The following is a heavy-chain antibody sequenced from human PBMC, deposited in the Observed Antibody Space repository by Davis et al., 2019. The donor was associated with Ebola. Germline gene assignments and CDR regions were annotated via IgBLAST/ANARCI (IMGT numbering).Heavy chain of an antibody. J-gene: IGHJ5*02. V-gene: IGHV6-1*01. CDR3: ARGSIAARRGWFDP. D-gene: IGHD6-6*01. CDR1: GDRVSSNSAA. CDR2: TYYRSKWYN. Sequence: HSQTLSLTCAISGDRVSSNSAAWNWIRQSPSRGLEWLGRTYYRSKWYNDYAVSVKSRITINPDTSKNQFSLQLNSVTPEDTAVYYCARGSIAARRGWFDPWGQGTLVTVSS.